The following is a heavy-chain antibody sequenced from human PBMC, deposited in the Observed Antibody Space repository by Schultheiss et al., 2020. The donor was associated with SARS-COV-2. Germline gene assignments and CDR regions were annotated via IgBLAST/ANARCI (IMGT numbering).Heavy chain of an antibody. D-gene: IGHD3-10*01. Sequence: SETLSLTCTVCGGSISSSSYYWGWIRQPPGKGLEWIGEINHSGSTNYNPSLKSRVTISVDTSKNQFSLKLSSVTAADTAVYYCAMFDYYGSGSFDYGMDVWGQGTTVTVSS. CDR2: INHSGST. CDR3: AMFDYYGSGSFDYGMDV. J-gene: IGHJ6*02. CDR1: GGSISSSSYY. V-gene: IGHV4-39*01.